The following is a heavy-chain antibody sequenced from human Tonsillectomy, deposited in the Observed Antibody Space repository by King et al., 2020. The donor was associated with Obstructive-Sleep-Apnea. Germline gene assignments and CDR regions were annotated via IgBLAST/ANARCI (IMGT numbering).Heavy chain of an antibody. Sequence: VQLVESGGGLAQPGGSLRLSCTASGFTFSTYFMNWVRQAPGKGLECISYISSRNSIYYADSVKGRFTTSRDNAKNTLYLQMNSLRAEDTAVYYCARNSGSYYDAFDIWGQGTLVTVSS. J-gene: IGHJ3*02. CDR1: GFTFSTYF. CDR2: ISSRNSI. CDR3: ARNSGSYYDAFDI. D-gene: IGHD1-26*01. V-gene: IGHV3-69-1*01.